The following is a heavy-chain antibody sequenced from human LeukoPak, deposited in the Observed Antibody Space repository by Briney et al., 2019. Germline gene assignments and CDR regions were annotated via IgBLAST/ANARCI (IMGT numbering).Heavy chain of an antibody. D-gene: IGHD3-10*01. J-gene: IGHJ6*03. CDR3: ARGRYTMVRGVIGRDTDYYYYSYMDV. CDR2: IYTSGST. V-gene: IGHV4-4*07. CDR1: GGSISSYY. Sequence: SETLSLTCTVSGGSISSYYWSWIRQPAGKGLEWIGRIYTSGSTNYNPSLKSRVTMSVDTSKNQFSLQLNSVTPEDTAVYYCARGRYTMVRGVIGRDTDYYYYSYMDVWGKGTTVTISS.